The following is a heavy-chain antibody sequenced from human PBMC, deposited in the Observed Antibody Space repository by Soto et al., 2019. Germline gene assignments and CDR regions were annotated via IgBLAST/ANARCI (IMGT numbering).Heavy chain of an antibody. CDR1: GGSISSSNW. Sequence: QVQLQESGPGLVKPSGTLSLTCAVSGGSISSSNWWSWVRQPPGKGLEWIGEIYHSGSTNYHPSLKSRVTLPVDKSKNQSSLKLSPVTGSDTGVYYCARGEQLWLGPTTLCYGMDVWGQVTTVTVSS. V-gene: IGHV4-4*02. CDR2: IYHSGST. J-gene: IGHJ6*02. CDR3: ARGEQLWLGPTTLCYGMDV. D-gene: IGHD5-18*01.